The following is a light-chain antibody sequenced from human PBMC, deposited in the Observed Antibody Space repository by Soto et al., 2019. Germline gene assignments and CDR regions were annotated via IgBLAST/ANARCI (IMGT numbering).Light chain of an antibody. Sequence: EMPLPQNTATLSVSPGERATLSCRAIQSVSRYLAWYQQKPGPAPRLLIYGASTRATGIPARFGGSGSGTEFTLTISSLQSEDLAVYYCQQYNHWPETFGQGTKVDIK. V-gene: IGKV3-15*01. CDR2: GAS. CDR1: QSVSRY. CDR3: QQYNHWPET. J-gene: IGKJ1*01.